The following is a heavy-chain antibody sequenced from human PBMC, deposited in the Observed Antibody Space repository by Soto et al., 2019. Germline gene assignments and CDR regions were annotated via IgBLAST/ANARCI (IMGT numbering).Heavy chain of an antibody. D-gene: IGHD2-2*01. Sequence: QVQLQESGPGLVKPSETLSLTCSVSGDSINNYYWSWIRQPPGKGLEWIGFVHYTGSANYNPSLKSRVTISVGTSKKQFSLRLSSVTAADSGVYYCAREGASRFRGFDHWGQGTLVTVSS. CDR1: GDSINNYY. CDR2: VHYTGSA. CDR3: AREGASRFRGFDH. V-gene: IGHV4-59*01. J-gene: IGHJ4*02.